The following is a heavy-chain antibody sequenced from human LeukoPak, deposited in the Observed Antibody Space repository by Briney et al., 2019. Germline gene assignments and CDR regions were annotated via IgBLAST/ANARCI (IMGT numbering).Heavy chain of an antibody. J-gene: IGHJ4*02. CDR3: ASSSWAVAAAAFDY. V-gene: IGHV4-59*08. Sequence: TSSETLSLTCTVSGGYISPYYWSWIRQPPGKGLEWIAYITYSGSINYNPSLKSRVTISVNMSKNQFSLKLSSVTAADTAVYYCASSSWAVAAAAFDYWGQGTLVTVSS. CDR1: GGYISPYY. CDR2: ITYSGSI. D-gene: IGHD6-19*01.